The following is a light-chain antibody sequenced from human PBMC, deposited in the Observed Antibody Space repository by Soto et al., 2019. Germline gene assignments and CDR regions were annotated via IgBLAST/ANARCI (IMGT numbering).Light chain of an antibody. CDR2: GAS. CDR3: QHYVNSPYT. Sequence: EIVLTQSPGTLSMSPGERATLSCRASESLSNPYLAWYQHKPGQAPRLLIYGASNRATGIPDRFSGGGSETDFTLTISRLEPEDFALYYCQHYVNSPYTFGQGTKLEIK. J-gene: IGKJ2*01. V-gene: IGKV3-20*01. CDR1: ESLSNPY.